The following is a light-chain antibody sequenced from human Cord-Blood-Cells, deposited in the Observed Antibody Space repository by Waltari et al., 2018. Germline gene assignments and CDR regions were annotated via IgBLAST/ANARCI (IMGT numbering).Light chain of an antibody. V-gene: IGLV2-11*01. CDR3: CSYAGSYTLV. Sequence: QSALTQPRSLSGSPGQSVPISCTGTSSDVGGYNYVSWYQQHPGKAPKLMIYDVSKRPSGVPDRFSGSKSGNTASLTISGLQAEDEADYYCCSYAGSYTLVFGGGTKLTVL. CDR2: DVS. J-gene: IGLJ3*02. CDR1: SSDVGGYNY.